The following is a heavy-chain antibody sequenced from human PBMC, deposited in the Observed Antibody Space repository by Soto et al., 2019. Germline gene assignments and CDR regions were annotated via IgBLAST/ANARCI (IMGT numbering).Heavy chain of an antibody. V-gene: IGHV1-2*02. CDR3: ARPCYEILTGYSNYFDP. CDR1: GYPFPSYY. J-gene: IGHJ5*02. Sequence: GASVKVSCKASGYPFPSYYLHWVRQAPGQGPEWMGWINPDSGSTHYAKKFEGRVSLTRDTSTATAYMELTRLTSDDTAIYYCARPCYEILTGYSNYFDPWGQGTLVTVSS. CDR2: INPDSGST. D-gene: IGHD3-9*01.